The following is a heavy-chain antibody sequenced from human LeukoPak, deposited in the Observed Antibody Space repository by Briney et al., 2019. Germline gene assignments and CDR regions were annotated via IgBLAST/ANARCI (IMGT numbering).Heavy chain of an antibody. CDR1: GDSVSGNSVA. CDR3: ARASGPGAFDI. CDR2: TYYKSKWYN. J-gene: IGHJ3*02. V-gene: IGHV6-1*01. D-gene: IGHD5-12*01. Sequence: SQTFSLTCAISGDSVSGNSVAWNWIRQSPSRGLEWLGRTYYKSKWYNDYAVSVKSRITINPDTSKNQFSLQLNSVTPEDTAVYYCARASGPGAFDIWGQGTMVTVSS.